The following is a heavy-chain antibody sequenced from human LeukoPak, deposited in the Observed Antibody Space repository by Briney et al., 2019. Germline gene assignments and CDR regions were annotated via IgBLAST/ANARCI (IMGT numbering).Heavy chain of an antibody. V-gene: IGHV1-69*05. Sequence: SVKVSCKASGGTFSSYAISWVRQAPGQGLEWIGGIIPIFGTANYAQKFQGRVTITTDESTSTAYMELSSLRSEDTAVYYCASSRDGYNFNYWGQGTLVTVSS. D-gene: IGHD5-24*01. CDR2: IIPIFGTA. CDR3: ASSRDGYNFNY. J-gene: IGHJ4*02. CDR1: GGTFSSYA.